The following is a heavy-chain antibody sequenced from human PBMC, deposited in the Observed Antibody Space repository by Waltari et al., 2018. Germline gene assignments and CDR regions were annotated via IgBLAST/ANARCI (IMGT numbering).Heavy chain of an antibody. CDR1: GFTFSSYG. Sequence: QVQLVESGGGVVQPGRSLRLSCAASGFTFSSYGMHWVRQAPGKGLEWVALIWYDGNNKYYADSVTGRFTISRDNSKNTVYLQMNSLRAEDTAMYYCAGGSSSPKHVTFNIWGQGTMVTVSS. V-gene: IGHV3-33*08. D-gene: IGHD3-16*01. CDR3: AGGSSSPKHVTFNI. J-gene: IGHJ3*02. CDR2: IWYDGNNK.